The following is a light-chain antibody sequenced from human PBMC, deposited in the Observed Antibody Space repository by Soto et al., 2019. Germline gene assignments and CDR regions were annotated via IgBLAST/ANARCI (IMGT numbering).Light chain of an antibody. CDR3: QQYGTSPT. CDR2: GAS. Sequence: EIVLTQSPGTLSLFPGEIATLSCRASQSLITRYLAWYQQKPGQAPRLLIYGASSRATGIPDRFSGSGSGTDFTLTISRLEPEDFAVYSCQQYGTSPTYGQGTRLEIK. CDR1: QSLITRY. V-gene: IGKV3-20*01. J-gene: IGKJ5*01.